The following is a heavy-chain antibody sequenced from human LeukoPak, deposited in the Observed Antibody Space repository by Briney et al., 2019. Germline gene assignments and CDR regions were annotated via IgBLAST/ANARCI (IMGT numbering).Heavy chain of an antibody. CDR3: AKGKVTDY. Sequence: HPGGSLRLSCAASGFTFSSYAMHWVRQAPGKGLEWVAVISYDGSNKYYVDSVKGRFTISRDNSKNTLYLQMNSLRAEDTAVYYCAKGKVTDYWGQGTLVTVSS. J-gene: IGHJ4*02. CDR1: GFTFSSYA. V-gene: IGHV3-30-3*01. CDR2: ISYDGSNK. D-gene: IGHD5-18*01.